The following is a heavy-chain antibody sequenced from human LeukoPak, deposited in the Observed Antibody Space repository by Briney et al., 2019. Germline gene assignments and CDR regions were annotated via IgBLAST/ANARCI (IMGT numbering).Heavy chain of an antibody. Sequence: GGSLRLSCAASGFTFSSYAMSWVRQAPGKWLEWVSAISGSGGSTYYADSVKGRFTISRDNSKNTLYLQMNSLRAEDTAVYYCAKYLRRGRLYGMDVWGQGTTVTVSS. J-gene: IGHJ6*02. CDR1: GFTFSSYA. V-gene: IGHV3-23*01. D-gene: IGHD6-25*01. CDR3: AKYLRRGRLYGMDV. CDR2: ISGSGGST.